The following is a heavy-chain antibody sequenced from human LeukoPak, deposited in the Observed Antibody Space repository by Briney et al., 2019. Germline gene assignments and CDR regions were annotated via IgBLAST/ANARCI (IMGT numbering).Heavy chain of an antibody. D-gene: IGHD5-24*01. V-gene: IGHV1-46*01. Sequence: ASVKVSCKASGYTFTSYYMHWVRQAPGQGLEWMGIINPSGGSTSYAQKFQGRVTMTRDTSTSTVYMELSSLRSEDTAVYYCATCVEMATIVDYWGQGTLVTVSS. CDR1: GYTFTSYY. CDR2: INPSGGST. CDR3: ATCVEMATIVDY. J-gene: IGHJ4*02.